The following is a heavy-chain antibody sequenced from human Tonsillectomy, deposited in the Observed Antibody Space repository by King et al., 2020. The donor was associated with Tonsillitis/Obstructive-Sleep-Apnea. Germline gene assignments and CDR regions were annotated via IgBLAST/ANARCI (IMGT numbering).Heavy chain of an antibody. Sequence: QLVQSGGGVVRPGGSLRLSCAASGFTFDDYGMSWVRQAPGKGLEWVSGINWNGGSTGYADSVKGRFTISRDNAKNSLYLRMNSLRAEDTALYYCASSAPEDGGNSGRGYYYYMDVWGKGTTVTVSS. CDR3: ASSAPEDGGNSGRGYYYYMDV. J-gene: IGHJ6*03. CDR1: GFTFDDYG. V-gene: IGHV3-20*04. D-gene: IGHD4-23*01. CDR2: INWNGGST.